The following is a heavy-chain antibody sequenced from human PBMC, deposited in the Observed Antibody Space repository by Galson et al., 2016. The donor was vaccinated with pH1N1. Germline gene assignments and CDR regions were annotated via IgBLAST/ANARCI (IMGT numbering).Heavy chain of an antibody. CDR3: ASAGYSSGWYGIGAFNI. V-gene: IGHV4-59*01. J-gene: IGHJ3*02. D-gene: IGHD6-13*01. CDR2: LYYSGST. CDR1: GGSINSYY. Sequence: QVQLQESGPGLVKPSETLSLTCTVSGGSINSYYWGWIRQPPGKGLEWIGYLYYSGSTPYNSSLTGRVYISQDTSRNQFSLKLSSVTAADTAVYFCASAGYSSGWYGIGAFNIWGQGTLVSVS.